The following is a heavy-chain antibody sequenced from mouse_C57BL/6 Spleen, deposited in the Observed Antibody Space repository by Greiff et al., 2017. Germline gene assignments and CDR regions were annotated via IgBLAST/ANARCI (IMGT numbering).Heavy chain of an antibody. V-gene: IGHV1-82*01. Sequence: VKLMESGPELVKPGASVKISCKASGYAFSSSWMNWVKQRPGKGLEWIGRIYPGDGDTNYNGKFKGKATLTADKSSSTAYMQLSSLTSEDSAVYFCARWDYYGSSWFAYWGQGTLVTVSA. CDR1: GYAFSSSW. J-gene: IGHJ3*01. D-gene: IGHD1-1*01. CDR3: ARWDYYGSSWFAY. CDR2: IYPGDGDT.